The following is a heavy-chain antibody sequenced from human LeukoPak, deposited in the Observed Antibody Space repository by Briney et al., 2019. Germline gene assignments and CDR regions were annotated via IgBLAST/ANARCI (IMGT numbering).Heavy chain of an antibody. J-gene: IGHJ4*02. CDR3: ARVGRYDFWSGVDYFDY. CDR1: GGSISSYY. D-gene: IGHD3-3*01. V-gene: IGHV4-59*01. Sequence: PSETLSLTCTVSGGSISSYYWSWIRQPPGKGLEWIGYIYYSGSTNYNPSLKSRVTISVDTSKNQFSLKLSSVTAADTAVYYCARVGRYDFWSGVDYFDYWGQGTLVTVSS. CDR2: IYYSGST.